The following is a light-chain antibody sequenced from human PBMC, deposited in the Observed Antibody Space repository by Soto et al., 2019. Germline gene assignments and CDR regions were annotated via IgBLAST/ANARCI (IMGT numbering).Light chain of an antibody. CDR3: QSYDSGLSAVV. Sequence: QSVLTQPPSVSGAPGQRVTISYTGSISNIGAGYGVHWYQQLPGTAPKLLIYDNTNRPSGVPDRFSGSKSGSSASLAITGLQAEDETDYYCQSYDSGLSAVVFGGGTKLTVL. CDR2: DNT. J-gene: IGLJ2*01. V-gene: IGLV1-40*01. CDR1: ISNIGAGYG.